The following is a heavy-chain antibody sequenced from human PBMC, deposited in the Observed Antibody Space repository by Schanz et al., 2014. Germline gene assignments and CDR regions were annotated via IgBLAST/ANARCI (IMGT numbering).Heavy chain of an antibody. V-gene: IGHV1-2*04. D-gene: IGHD6-13*01. Sequence: QVQLVQSGTQVKKPGASVKVSCKASGYTFTSDSMHWVRQAPGQGLEWMGWINPNTGGTNFAQKFQGWVTVTRDTSISTVYMELSRVTYEDTAVYYCARDGVDAAAGGNYWGQGTLVTVSS. CDR3: ARDGVDAAAGGNY. CDR1: GYTFTSDS. J-gene: IGHJ4*02. CDR2: INPNTGGT.